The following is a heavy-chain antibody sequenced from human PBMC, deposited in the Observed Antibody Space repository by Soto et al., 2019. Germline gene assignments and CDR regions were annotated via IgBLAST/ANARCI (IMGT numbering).Heavy chain of an antibody. V-gene: IGHV1-18*01. CDR1: GSTFTSYG. Sequence: SVTVYFKASGSTFTSYGIGWVRQAPGQGLEWMGWISAYNGNTNYAQKLQGRVTMTTDTSTSTAYMELRSLRSDDTAVYDCARGRVCTMDYLYWGQGTLVTVSS. CDR2: ISAYNGNT. D-gene: IGHD3-3*01. CDR3: ARGRVCTMDYLY. J-gene: IGHJ4*02.